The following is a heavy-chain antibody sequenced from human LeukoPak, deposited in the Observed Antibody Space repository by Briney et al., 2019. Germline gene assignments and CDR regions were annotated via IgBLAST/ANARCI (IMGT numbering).Heavy chain of an antibody. V-gene: IGHV4-59*12. CDR1: GGSISGYY. J-gene: IGHJ4*02. D-gene: IGHD4-17*01. CDR2: ISYSGST. CDR3: ASDYGDHAFDY. Sequence: SETLSLTCTVSGGSISGYYWSWIRQPPGKGLEWVGYISYSGSTNYNPSLNSRVTISVDTSKNQFSLKLSSVTAADTAVYYCASDYGDHAFDYWGQGTLVTVSS.